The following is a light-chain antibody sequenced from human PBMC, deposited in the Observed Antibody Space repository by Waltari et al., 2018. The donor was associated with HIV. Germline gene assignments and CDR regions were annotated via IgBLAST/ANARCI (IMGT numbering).Light chain of an antibody. CDR2: RNG. J-gene: IGLJ2*01. Sequence: QSVLTQPPSASATPGQRVTISCSGSTSSIGSNLVHWYQQVPGTAPKLLIHRNGQRPAGVPDRFSGSKSGASASLAISGLQSEDEADYFCASWDDSLRGVLFGGGTRLTVL. V-gene: IGLV1-44*01. CDR1: TSSIGSNL. CDR3: ASWDDSLRGVL.